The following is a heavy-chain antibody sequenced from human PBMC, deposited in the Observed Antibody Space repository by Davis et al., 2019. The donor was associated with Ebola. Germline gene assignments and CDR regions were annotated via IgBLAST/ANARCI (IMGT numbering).Heavy chain of an antibody. D-gene: IGHD3-10*01. Sequence: GESLKISCAASGFTFSDYYMSWIRQAPGKGLEWVSSISSSSSYIYYADSVKGRFTISRDNAKNSLYLQMNSLRAEDTAVYYCARTLYYSRHYGMDVWGQGTTVTVSS. CDR1: GFTFSDYY. V-gene: IGHV3-11*06. CDR3: ARTLYYSRHYGMDV. CDR2: ISSSSSYI. J-gene: IGHJ6*02.